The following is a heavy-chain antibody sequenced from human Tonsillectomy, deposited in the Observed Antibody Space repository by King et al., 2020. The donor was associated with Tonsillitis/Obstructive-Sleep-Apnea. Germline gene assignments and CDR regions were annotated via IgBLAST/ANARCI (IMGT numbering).Heavy chain of an antibody. CDR1: GGSISSYY. V-gene: IGHV4-59*01. J-gene: IGHJ6*03. CDR3: ARMADCSSTSCYWGYYYYYMDV. CDR2: IYYSGST. Sequence: VQLQESGPGLVKPSETLSLTCTVSGGSISSYYRSWIRQPPGKGLEWIGYIYYSGSTNYNPSLKSRVTISVDTSKNQFSLKLSSVTAADTAVYYCARMADCSSTSCYWGYYYYYMDVWGKGTTVTVSS. D-gene: IGHD2-2*01.